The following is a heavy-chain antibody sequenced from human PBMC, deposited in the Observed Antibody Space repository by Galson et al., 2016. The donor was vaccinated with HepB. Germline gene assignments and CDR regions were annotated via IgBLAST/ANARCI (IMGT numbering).Heavy chain of an antibody. CDR1: GASIPNTNYY. V-gene: IGHV4-39*01. Sequence: LTCSVSGASIPNTNYYWGWIRQPPGKGLEWIGSIYYRGSTYYTPSLKSRVTKSVDTSKNQFSLKLSSVTAADMAGYYCVAGYSSSWTGVDYWGQGTLVTVSS. D-gene: IGHD6-13*01. J-gene: IGHJ4*02. CDR3: VAGYSSSWTGVDY. CDR2: IYYRGST.